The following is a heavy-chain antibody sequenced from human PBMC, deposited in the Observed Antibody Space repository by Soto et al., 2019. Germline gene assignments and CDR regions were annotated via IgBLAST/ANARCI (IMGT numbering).Heavy chain of an antibody. V-gene: IGHV3-30-3*01. CDR3: ARVARLLWFGDSSGMDV. J-gene: IGHJ6*02. CDR2: ISYAGSNK. Sequence: GGSLRLSCAASGFTFSSYAMHLVRQAPGKGLECVSVISYAGSNKYYADSVKGRFTISRDNSKNTLYLQMNSLRAEHTAVYYCARVARLLWFGDSSGMDVWGQGTTVTVSS. D-gene: IGHD3-10*01. CDR1: GFTFSSYA.